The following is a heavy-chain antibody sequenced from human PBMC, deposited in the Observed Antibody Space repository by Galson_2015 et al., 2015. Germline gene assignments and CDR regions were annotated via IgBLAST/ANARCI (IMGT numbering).Heavy chain of an antibody. Sequence: ETLSLTCTVSGGSISSYYWSWIRQPPGKGLEWIGYIYYSGSTNYNPSLKSRVTISVDTSKNQFSLKLSSVTAADTAVYYCARALYGGVGDYWGQGTLVTVSS. CDR2: IYYSGST. V-gene: IGHV4-59*01. CDR3: ARALYGGVGDY. CDR1: GGSISSYY. D-gene: IGHD2-2*02. J-gene: IGHJ4*02.